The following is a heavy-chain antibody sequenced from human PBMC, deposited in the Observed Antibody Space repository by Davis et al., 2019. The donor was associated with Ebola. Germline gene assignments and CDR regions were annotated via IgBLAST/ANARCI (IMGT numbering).Heavy chain of an antibody. J-gene: IGHJ4*02. V-gene: IGHV3-33*06. CDR2: IWYDGSNK. Sequence: AGSLRLSCAASGFTFSSYGMHRVRQAPGKGLEWVAVIWYDGSNKYYADSVKGRFTISRDNSKNTLYLQMNSLRAEDTAVYYCAKTNWDGDSPGILDSWGRGTLVTVSS. CDR3: AKTNWDGDSPGILDS. CDR1: GFTFSSYG. D-gene: IGHD2-21*01.